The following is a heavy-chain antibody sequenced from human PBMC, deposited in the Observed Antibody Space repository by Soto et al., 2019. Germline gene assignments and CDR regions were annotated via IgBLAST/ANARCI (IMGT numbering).Heavy chain of an antibody. CDR2: IWYDGSNK. D-gene: IGHD2-21*01. V-gene: IGHV3-33*01. CDR1: GFTFSSYG. Sequence: GGSLRLSCSASGFTFSSYGMHWVRQAPGKGLEWVAVIWYDGSNKYYADSVEGRFTISRDNSKNTLYLQMNSLRAEDTAVYYCARDRYGGDSRNFDYWGQGTLVTVSS. J-gene: IGHJ4*02. CDR3: ARDRYGGDSRNFDY.